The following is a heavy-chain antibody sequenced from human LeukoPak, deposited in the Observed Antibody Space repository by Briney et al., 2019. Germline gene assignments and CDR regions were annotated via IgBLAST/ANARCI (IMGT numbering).Heavy chain of an antibody. D-gene: IGHD3/OR15-3a*01. CDR2: ISWNSGSM. CDR3: ARDAWTIFRH. Sequence: LPDRSLRLSCAASGFTFDDYAMHWVRQAPGKGLEWVSGISWNSGSMGYADSVKGRFTISRDNAKNSLYLQMNSLRAEDTALYYCARDAWTIFRHWGQGTLVTVSS. V-gene: IGHV3-9*01. CDR1: GFTFDDYA. J-gene: IGHJ4*02.